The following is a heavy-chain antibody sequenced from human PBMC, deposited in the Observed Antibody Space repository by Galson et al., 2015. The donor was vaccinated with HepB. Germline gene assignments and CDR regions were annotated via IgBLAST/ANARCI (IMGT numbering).Heavy chain of an antibody. V-gene: IGHV1-69*13. J-gene: IGHJ6*03. Sequence: SVKVSCKASGGTFSSYAISWVRQAPGQGLEWMGGIIPIFGTASYAQKFQGRVTITADESTSTAYMELSSLRSEDTAVYYCARAGDIVVVPAAIPYYYYYMDVWGKGTTVTVSS. CDR2: IIPIFGTA. D-gene: IGHD2-2*01. CDR3: ARAGDIVVVPAAIPYYYYYMDV. CDR1: GGTFSSYA.